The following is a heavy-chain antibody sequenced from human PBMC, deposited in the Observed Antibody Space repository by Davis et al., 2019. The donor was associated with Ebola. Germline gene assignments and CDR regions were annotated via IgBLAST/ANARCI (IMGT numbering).Heavy chain of an antibody. CDR1: GFTFGDYA. D-gene: IGHD3-3*01. CDR2: IRSKAYGGTT. J-gene: IGHJ6*03. V-gene: IGHV3-49*03. CDR3: TRAGTPMGDFWSGYPYYYYYYMDV. Sequence: PGGSLRLSCTASGFTFGDYAMSWFRQAPGKGLEWVGFIRSKAYGGTTEYAASVKGRFTISRHDSKSIAYLQMNSLKTEDTAVYYCTRAGTPMGDFWSGYPYYYYYYMDVWGKGTTVTVSS.